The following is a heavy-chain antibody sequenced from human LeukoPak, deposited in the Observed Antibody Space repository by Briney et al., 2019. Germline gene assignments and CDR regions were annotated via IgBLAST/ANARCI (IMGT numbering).Heavy chain of an antibody. V-gene: IGHV1-69*13. CDR1: GATFSSYA. CDR2: IIPIFGTA. D-gene: IGHD1-26*01. CDR3: ARGHREWALGVSYSGDAFDI. J-gene: IGHJ3*02. Sequence: GASVKVSCKASGATFSSYAISWVRQAPGQGLEWMGGIIPIFGTANYAQKFQGRVTITADESTSTAYMELSSLRSEDTAVYYCARGHREWALGVSYSGDAFDIWGQGTMVTVSS.